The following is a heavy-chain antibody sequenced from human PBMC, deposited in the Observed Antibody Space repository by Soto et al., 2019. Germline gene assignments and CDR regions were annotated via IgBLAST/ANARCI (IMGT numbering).Heavy chain of an antibody. D-gene: IGHD1-1*01. CDR2: IYYTGHT. Sequence: QVQLQESGPGLVKPSQTLSLTCSVSGVSINSGGYSWSWIRPPPGKGLEWIGYIYYTGHTFYNASLKSRVAMSLDTSKNQFSLKLSSVTAADTAVYYCARGSQLERDALDIWGQGTMVTVSS. J-gene: IGHJ3*02. V-gene: IGHV4-31*03. CDR1: GVSINSGGYS. CDR3: ARGSQLERDALDI.